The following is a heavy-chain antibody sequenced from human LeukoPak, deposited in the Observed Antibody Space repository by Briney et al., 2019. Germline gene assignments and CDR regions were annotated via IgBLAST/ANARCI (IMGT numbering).Heavy chain of an antibody. Sequence: SETLSLTCAVYGGSFSGYYWSWIRQPPGKGLEWIGEINHSGSTNYNPSLKSRVTISVDTSKNQFSLKLSSVTAADTAVYYCARGERRYCSSTSCYDLVNYYYGMDVWGQGTTVTVSS. CDR2: INHSGST. CDR3: ARGERRYCSSTSCYDLVNYYYGMDV. V-gene: IGHV4-34*01. D-gene: IGHD2-2*01. J-gene: IGHJ6*02. CDR1: GGSFSGYY.